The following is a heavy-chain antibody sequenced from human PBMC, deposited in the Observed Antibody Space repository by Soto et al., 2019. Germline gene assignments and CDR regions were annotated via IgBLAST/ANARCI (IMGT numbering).Heavy chain of an antibody. CDR2: ISYDGSNK. V-gene: IGHV3-30*18. CDR3: AKDHDYGDYQYDEL. CDR1: GFTFSSYG. Sequence: PGGSLRLSCAASGFTFSSYGMHWVRQAPGKGLEWVAVISYDGSNKYYADSVKGRFTISRDNSKNTLYLQMNSLRAEDTAVYYCAKDHDYGDYQYDELWGRGTLVTDPS. J-gene: IGHJ2*01. D-gene: IGHD4-17*01.